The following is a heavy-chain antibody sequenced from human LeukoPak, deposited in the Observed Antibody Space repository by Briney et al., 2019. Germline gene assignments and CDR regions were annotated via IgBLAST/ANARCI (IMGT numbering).Heavy chain of an antibody. D-gene: IGHD3-10*01. CDR2: INPNSGGT. Sequence: ASVKVSCKASGYTFTGYYMHRVRQAPGQGLEWMGWINPNSGGTNYAQKFQGRVTMTRDTSISTAYMELSRLRSDDTAVYYCAIDYGSGSYYLDYWGQGTLVTVSS. V-gene: IGHV1-2*02. J-gene: IGHJ4*02. CDR1: GYTFTGYY. CDR3: AIDYGSGSYYLDY.